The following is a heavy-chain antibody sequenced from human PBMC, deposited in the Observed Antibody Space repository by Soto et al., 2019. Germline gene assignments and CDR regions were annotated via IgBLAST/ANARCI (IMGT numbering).Heavy chain of an antibody. CDR1: GFRVSSNY. D-gene: IGHD5-18*01. CDR3: ASLDTARIQIAGY. CDR2: IYSDGST. V-gene: IGHV3-66*01. Sequence: GVSLRLSCVASGFRVSSNYMSWVRQAPGKGLEWVSLIYSDGSTYYADSVKGRFTISRDNSKNTLSLQMNSLRVEDTAVYYCASLDTARIQIAGYWGQG. J-gene: IGHJ4*02.